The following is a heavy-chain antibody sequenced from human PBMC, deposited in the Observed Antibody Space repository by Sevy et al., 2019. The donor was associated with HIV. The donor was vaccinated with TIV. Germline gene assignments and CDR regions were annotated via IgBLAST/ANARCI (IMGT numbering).Heavy chain of an antibody. CDR1: GGSITSLY. D-gene: IGHD1-26*01. V-gene: IGHV4-59*08. CDR2: IYYNGHI. J-gene: IGHJ4*02. CDR3: AGENAWGRGYS. Sequence: SETLSLTCTVSGGSITSLYWNWIRQPPGKGLEWIANIYYNGHINYNPSLHGRVTLSLDTSKNQFCLRLSSVTAADTAMYYCAGENAWGRGYSWGQGTLVTVSS.